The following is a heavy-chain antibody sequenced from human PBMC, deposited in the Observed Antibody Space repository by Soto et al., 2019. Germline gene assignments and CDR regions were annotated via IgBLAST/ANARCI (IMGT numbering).Heavy chain of an antibody. D-gene: IGHD3-10*01. CDR3: ARAGILWFGELSAPTDY. V-gene: IGHV3-33*01. J-gene: IGHJ4*02. CDR2: IWYDGSNK. CDR1: GFTFSSYG. Sequence: GGSLRLSCAASGFTFSSYGMHWVRQAPGKGLEWVAVIWYDGSNKYYADSVKGRFTISRDNSKNTLYLQMNSLRAEDTAVYYCARAGILWFGELSAPTDYWGQGTLVTVSS.